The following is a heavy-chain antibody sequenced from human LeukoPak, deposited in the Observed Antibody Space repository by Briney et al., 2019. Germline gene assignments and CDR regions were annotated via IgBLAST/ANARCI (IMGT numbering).Heavy chain of an antibody. CDR2: ISSSSSYI. CDR3: ARGTYYYGSGNPGNYYYYYYMDV. J-gene: IGHJ6*03. CDR1: GFTFSSYS. D-gene: IGHD3-10*01. V-gene: IGHV3-21*04. Sequence: KTGGSLRLSCAASGFTFSSYSMNWVRQAPGKGLEWVSSISSSSSYIYYADSVKGRFTISRDNAKNSLYLQMNSLRAEDTAVYYCARGTYYYGSGNPGNYYYYYYMDVWGKGTTVTISS.